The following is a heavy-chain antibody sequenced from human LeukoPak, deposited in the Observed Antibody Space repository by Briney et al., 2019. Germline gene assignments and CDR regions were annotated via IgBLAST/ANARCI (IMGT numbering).Heavy chain of an antibody. V-gene: IGHV3-23*01. CDR1: GFTFSSYA. D-gene: IGHD3-10*01. CDR2: ISGSGGST. Sequence: GGSLRLSCAASGFTFSSYAMSWVCQAPGKGLERVSAISGSGGSTYYADSVKGRFTISRDNSKNTLYLQMNSLRAEDTAVYYCAKSGLLWFRELWGALSFDSWGQGTLVTVSS. J-gene: IGHJ4*02. CDR3: AKSGLLWFRELWGALSFDS.